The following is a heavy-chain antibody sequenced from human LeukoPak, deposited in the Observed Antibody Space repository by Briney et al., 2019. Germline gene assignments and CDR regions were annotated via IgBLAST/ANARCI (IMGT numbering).Heavy chain of an antibody. V-gene: IGHV4-61*02. CDR1: GTSIRSGSYY. D-gene: IGHD6-13*01. CDR3: ARSGAAGRDAFDI. CDR2: IYTSGST. J-gene: IGHJ3*02. Sequence: SQTLSLTCTVTGTSIRSGSYYWSWIRQPAGKGLEWIGRIYTSGSTNYNPSLKSRVTMSVDTSKNQFSLKLSSVTAADTAVYYCARSGAAGRDAFDIWGQGTMVTVSS.